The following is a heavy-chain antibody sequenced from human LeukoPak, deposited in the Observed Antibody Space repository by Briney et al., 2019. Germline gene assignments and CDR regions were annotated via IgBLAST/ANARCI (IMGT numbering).Heavy chain of an antibody. CDR1: GFTLSPYD. J-gene: IGHJ3*02. CDR3: ARDPGQRNYDSRAFDI. Sequence: GGSLRLSCAASGFTLSPYDMHWVRQGTGKGLEWVSGIGTAGGTYYPGSVQGRFTISRENAKNSLYLQMNSLRAGDTAVYYCARDPGQRNYDSRAFDIWGQGTMVTVSS. D-gene: IGHD3-22*01. CDR2: IGTAGGT. V-gene: IGHV3-13*04.